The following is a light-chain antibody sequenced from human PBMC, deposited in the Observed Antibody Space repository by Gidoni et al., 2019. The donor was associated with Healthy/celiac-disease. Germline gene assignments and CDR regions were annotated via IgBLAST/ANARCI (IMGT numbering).Light chain of an antibody. CDR1: SSDVGGYNL. CDR3: SSYTSSSTLYV. CDR2: EVS. J-gene: IGLJ1*01. V-gene: IGLV2-14*01. Sequence: QSALTQPASVSGSPGQSIPSSCTGTSSDVGGYNLVSWYQQHPGKAPKLMIYEVSNRPSGVSNRFSGSKSGNTASLTISGLQAEDEADYYCSSYTSSSTLYVFGTGTKVTVL.